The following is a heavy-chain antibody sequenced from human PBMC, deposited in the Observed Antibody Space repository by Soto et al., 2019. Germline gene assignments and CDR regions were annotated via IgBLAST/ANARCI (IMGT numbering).Heavy chain of an antibody. J-gene: IGHJ4*01. Sequence: GGSLRLSCAASGFTFSSYAMSWVRQAPGKGLEWVSAISGSGGSTYYADSVKGRFTISRDNSKNTLYLQMNSLTAEDTAAYYCAKDPIGNNTPYYFDYWGHGTLVTVSS. CDR3: AKDPIGNNTPYYFDY. CDR2: ISGSGGST. D-gene: IGHD1-1*01. V-gene: IGHV3-23*01. CDR1: GFTFSSYA.